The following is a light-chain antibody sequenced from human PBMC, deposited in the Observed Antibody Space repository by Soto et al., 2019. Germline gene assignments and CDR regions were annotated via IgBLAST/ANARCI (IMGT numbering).Light chain of an antibody. Sequence: QSALTQPASVSGSPGQSITISRSGTSSDVGAHDFVSWYQHHPDKAPKVIIFEVTKRPSGVSNRFSGSKTGNTASLTISGLQAEDEADYYCNSYTLSRTVIFGGGTKLTVL. CDR1: SSDVGAHDF. J-gene: IGLJ2*01. V-gene: IGLV2-14*01. CDR2: EVT. CDR3: NSYTLSRTVI.